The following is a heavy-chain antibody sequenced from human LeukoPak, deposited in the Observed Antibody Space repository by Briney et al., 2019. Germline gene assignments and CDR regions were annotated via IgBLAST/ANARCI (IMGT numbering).Heavy chain of an antibody. Sequence: GRSLRLSCAASGFTFSSYAMHWVRQAPGKGLEWVSSIRSSSTLYYADSVRGRFTISRDIAKNSLYLQMNSLRAKVDGGYCRGGSCYPFSFDYWGQGTLVTVSS. CDR3: GGSCYPFSFDY. CDR1: GFTFSSYA. J-gene: IGHJ4*02. CDR2: IRSSSTL. D-gene: IGHD2-15*01. V-gene: IGHV3-69-1*01.